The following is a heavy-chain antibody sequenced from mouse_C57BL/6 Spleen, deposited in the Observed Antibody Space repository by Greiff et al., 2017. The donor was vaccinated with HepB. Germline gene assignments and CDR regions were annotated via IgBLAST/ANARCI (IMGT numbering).Heavy chain of an antibody. CDR2: ISYDGSN. Sequence: EVQLQESGPGLVKPSQSLSLTCSVTGYSITSGYYWNWIRQFPGNKLEWMGYISYDGSNNYNPSLKNRISITRDTSKNQFFLKLNSVTTEDTATYYCARDIGYYGSSYERAYAMDYWGQGTSVTVSS. V-gene: IGHV3-6*01. J-gene: IGHJ4*01. CDR3: ARDIGYYGSSYERAYAMDY. CDR1: GYSITSGYY. D-gene: IGHD1-1*01.